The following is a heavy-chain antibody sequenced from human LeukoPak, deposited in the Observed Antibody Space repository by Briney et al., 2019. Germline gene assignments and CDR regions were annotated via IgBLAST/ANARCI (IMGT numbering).Heavy chain of an antibody. J-gene: IGHJ5*02. CDR3: ARMLGTNHCYGCDWLDP. V-gene: IGHV4-59*11. CDR2: FHIGGAT. D-gene: IGHD2-8*01. Sequence: SETLSLTCAVSGGSISSHYWSWIRQPPGQGLEWIGYFHIGGATDYNPSLKSRVTMSVDTSRNHFSLKLSSVTAADTAVYYCARMLGTNHCYGCDWLDPWGQGTLVTVSS. CDR1: GGSISSHY.